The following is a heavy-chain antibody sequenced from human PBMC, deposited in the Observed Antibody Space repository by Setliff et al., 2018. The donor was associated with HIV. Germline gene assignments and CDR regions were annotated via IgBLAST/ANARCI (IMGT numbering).Heavy chain of an antibody. CDR1: GGSLTDYD. CDR2: ISHSGRT. J-gene: IGHJ5*01. CDR3: ARGFEGYCSGASCHWFDS. Sequence: PSETLSLTCAVYGGSLTDYDWTWIRQTPAKGLEWIDEISHSGRTNYNPSLKTRLIISRDTSKNQFSLRLSSATVADTAIYYCARGFEGYCSGASCHWFDSWGQGTQVTVSS. V-gene: IGHV4-34*01. D-gene: IGHD2-15*01.